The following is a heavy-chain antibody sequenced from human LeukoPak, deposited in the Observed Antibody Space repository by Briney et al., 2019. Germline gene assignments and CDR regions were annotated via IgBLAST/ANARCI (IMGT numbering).Heavy chain of an antibody. CDR2: INHSGST. V-gene: IGHV4-34*01. D-gene: IGHD3-22*01. CDR3: ASGDSSGYYYRDY. J-gene: IGHJ4*02. CDR1: GGSISSYY. Sequence: PSETLSLTCTVSGGSISSYYWSWIRQPPGKGLEWIGEINHSGSTNYNPSLKSRVTISVDTSKNQFSLKLSSATAADTAVYYCASGDSSGYYYRDYWGQGTLVTVSS.